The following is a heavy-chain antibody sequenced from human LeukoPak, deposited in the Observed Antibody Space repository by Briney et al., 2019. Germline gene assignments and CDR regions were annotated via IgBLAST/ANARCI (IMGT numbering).Heavy chain of an antibody. CDR1: GYTSTSYD. J-gene: IGHJ4*02. CDR2: MNPNSGNT. CDR3: ARGLVVMTSLYDY. V-gene: IGHV1-8*01. D-gene: IGHD3-22*01. Sequence: ASVKVSCKASGYTSTSYDINWVRQATGQGLEWMGWMNPNSGNTGYAQKFQGRVTMTRNTSMSTAYMELSSLRSEDTAVYYCARGLVVMTSLYDYWGQGTLVTVSS.